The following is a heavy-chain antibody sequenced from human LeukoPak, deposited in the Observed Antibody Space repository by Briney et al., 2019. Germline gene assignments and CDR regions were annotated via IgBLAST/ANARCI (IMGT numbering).Heavy chain of an antibody. Sequence: SETLSLTCTVSGGSISSYYWSWIRQPPGKGLEWIGYIYYSGSTNYNPSLKSRVAISVDTSKNQFSLKLSSVTAADTAVYYCAGGPIFGVVTTWGQGTLVTVSS. D-gene: IGHD3-3*01. J-gene: IGHJ4*02. CDR1: GGSISSYY. CDR3: AGGPIFGVVTT. V-gene: IGHV4-59*01. CDR2: IYYSGST.